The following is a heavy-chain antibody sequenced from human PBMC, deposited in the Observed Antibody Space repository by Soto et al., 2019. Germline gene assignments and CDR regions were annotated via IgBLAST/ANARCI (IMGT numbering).Heavy chain of an antibody. D-gene: IGHD7-27*01. V-gene: IGHV4-30-4*01. CDR1: GGSISTVDYW. CDR2: IYDGGRT. J-gene: IGHJ4*02. Sequence: QVQLQESGPGLVKPSQTLSLTCTVSGGSISTVDYWWSWIRQSPVMGLEWIGHIYDGGRTYNNPSLESRVTMSVDTSKSQLSLTLSSVSAADTALYYCARGPSGDKVDSWGQGTLVTVSS. CDR3: ARGPSGDKVDS.